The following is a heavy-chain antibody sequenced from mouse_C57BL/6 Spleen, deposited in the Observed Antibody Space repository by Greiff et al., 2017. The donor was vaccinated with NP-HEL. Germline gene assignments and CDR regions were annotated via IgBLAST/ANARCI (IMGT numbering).Heavy chain of an antibody. CDR3: ARKLGGYFDV. CDR2: IHPNSGST. V-gene: IGHV1-64*01. Sequence: VQLQQPGAELVKPGASVKLSCKASGYTFTSYWMHWVKQRPGQGLAWIGMIHPNSGSTNYNEKFKSKATLTVDKSSSTAYMQLSSLTSEDSAVYYCARKLGGYFDVWGTGTTVTVSS. D-gene: IGHD4-1*01. J-gene: IGHJ1*03. CDR1: GYTFTSYW.